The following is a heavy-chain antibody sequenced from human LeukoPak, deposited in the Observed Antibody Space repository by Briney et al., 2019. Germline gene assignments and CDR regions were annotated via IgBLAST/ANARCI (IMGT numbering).Heavy chain of an antibody. Sequence: GASLRLSCAASGCTFSSYAMHWVRQAPGKGLEWVAVISYDGSNKYYADSVKGRFTISRDNSKNTLYLQMNSLRAEDTAVYYCARDFTTMVRGVITPYFDYWGQGTLVTVSS. J-gene: IGHJ4*02. V-gene: IGHV3-30*04. CDR3: ARDFTTMVRGVITPYFDY. D-gene: IGHD3-10*01. CDR1: GCTFSSYA. CDR2: ISYDGSNK.